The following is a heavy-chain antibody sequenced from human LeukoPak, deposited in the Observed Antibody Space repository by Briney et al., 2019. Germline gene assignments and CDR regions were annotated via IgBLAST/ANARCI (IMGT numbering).Heavy chain of an antibody. J-gene: IGHJ6*03. CDR1: GFTFSSYG. V-gene: IGHV3-30*02. CDR2: IRYDGSNK. CDR3: AKALAAAGNPLLYDYYYYMDV. Sequence: GGSLTLSCAASGFTFSSYGMHWVRQAPGKGLEWVAFIRYDGSNKYYADSVKGRFTISRDNSKNTLYLQMNSLRGEDTAVYYCAKALAAAGNPLLYDYYYYMDVWGKGTTVTVSS. D-gene: IGHD6-13*01.